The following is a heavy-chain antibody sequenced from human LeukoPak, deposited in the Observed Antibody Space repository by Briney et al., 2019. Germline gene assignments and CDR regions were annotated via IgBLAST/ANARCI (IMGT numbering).Heavy chain of an antibody. CDR2: IIPIFGTA. D-gene: IGHD2-2*01. Sequence: SVKVSCKASGGXFSSYAISWVRQAPGQGLKWMGGIIPIFGTANYAQKFQGRVTITADESTSTAYMELSSLRSEDTAVYYCARESGCSRTRCSQPYYYFYGMDGWRQGTTVSVSS. V-gene: IGHV1-69*01. J-gene: IGHJ6*02. CDR1: GGXFSSYA. CDR3: ARESGCSRTRCSQPYYYFYGMDG.